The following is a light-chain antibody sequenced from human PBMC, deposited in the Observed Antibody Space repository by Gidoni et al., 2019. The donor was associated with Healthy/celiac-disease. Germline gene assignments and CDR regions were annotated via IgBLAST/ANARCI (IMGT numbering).Light chain of an antibody. CDR1: QSVLYSSNNKNY. CDR3: PQYYSTPPMYT. Sequence: DIVMTQSPDSLAVSLGERATINCKSSQSVLYSSNNKNYLAWYQQKPGQPPKLLIYWASTRESGVPDRFSGSGSGTDFPLTLSSLQAEDVAVYYCPQYYSTPPMYTFGQGTKLEIK. V-gene: IGKV4-1*01. J-gene: IGKJ2*01. CDR2: WAS.